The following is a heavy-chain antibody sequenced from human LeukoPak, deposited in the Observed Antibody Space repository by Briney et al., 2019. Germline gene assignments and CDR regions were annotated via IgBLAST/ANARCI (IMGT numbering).Heavy chain of an antibody. V-gene: IGHV3-49*04. D-gene: IGHD4-11*01. J-gene: IGHJ4*02. CDR1: GFTLSSYW. Sequence: GGSLRLSCAASGFTLSSYWMSWVRQAPGKGLEWVGFIRSNAYGGTTEYAASVKGRFAISRDDSKSIAYLQMNSLKTEDTAVYYCTRDLYSNYVEGFDYWGQGTLVTVSS. CDR3: TRDLYSNYVEGFDY. CDR2: IRSNAYGGTT.